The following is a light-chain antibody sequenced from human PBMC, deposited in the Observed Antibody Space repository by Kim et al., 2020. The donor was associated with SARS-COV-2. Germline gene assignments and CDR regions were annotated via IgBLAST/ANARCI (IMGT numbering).Light chain of an antibody. CDR1: SLRSYY. V-gene: IGLV3-19*01. Sequence: SSELTQDPAVSVALGQTVRIASQGDSLRSYYASWFQQKPGQAPVLVIYGETNRPSGIPDRFSGSSSGNTASLTITGAQAEDEADYYCNSRDSSGNHLVFGGGTQLTVL. CDR2: GET. CDR3: NSRDSSGNHLV. J-gene: IGLJ2*01.